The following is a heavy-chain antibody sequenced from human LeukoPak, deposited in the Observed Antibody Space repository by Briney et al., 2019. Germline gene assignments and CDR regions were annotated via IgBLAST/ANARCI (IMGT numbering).Heavy chain of an antibody. J-gene: IGHJ4*02. CDR2: IYISGST. D-gene: IGHD2-8*02. CDR3: ARGYWFYFDY. V-gene: IGHV4-61*02. CDR1: GGSISSGSYY. Sequence: PSETLSLTCTVSGGSISSGSYYWSWIRQPAGKGLEWIGRIYISGSTNYNPSLKSRATISADTSKNQFSLKLSSVTAADTAVYYCARGYWFYFDYWGQGTLVTVSS.